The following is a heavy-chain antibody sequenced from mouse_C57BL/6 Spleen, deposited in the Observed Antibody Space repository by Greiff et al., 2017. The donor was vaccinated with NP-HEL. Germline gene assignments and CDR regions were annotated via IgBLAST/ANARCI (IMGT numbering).Heavy chain of an antibody. Sequence: EVKLVESGGGLVKPGGSLKLSCAASGFTFSSYAMSWVRQTPEKRLEWVATISDGGSYTYYPDNVKGRFTISRDNAKNNLYLQMSHLKSEDTAMYYCARDGGGDYDVGDYFDYWGQGTTLTVSS. CDR2: ISDGGSYT. CDR3: ARDGGGDYDVGDYFDY. V-gene: IGHV5-4*01. J-gene: IGHJ2*01. CDR1: GFTFSSYA. D-gene: IGHD2-4*01.